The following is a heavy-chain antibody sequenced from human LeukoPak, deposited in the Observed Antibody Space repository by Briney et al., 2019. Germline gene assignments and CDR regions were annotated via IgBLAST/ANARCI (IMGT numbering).Heavy chain of an antibody. D-gene: IGHD3-10*01. CDR1: GFTFSSYG. J-gene: IGHJ6*02. V-gene: IGHV3-30*02. Sequence: GGSLRLSRAASGFTFSSYGMHWVRQAPGKGLEWVAFIRYDGSNKYYADSVKGRFTISRDNFKNTLYLQMNNLRVEDSAVYYCATGRDPHYGMHVWGQGTTVTVSS. CDR3: ATGRDPHYGMHV. CDR2: IRYDGSNK.